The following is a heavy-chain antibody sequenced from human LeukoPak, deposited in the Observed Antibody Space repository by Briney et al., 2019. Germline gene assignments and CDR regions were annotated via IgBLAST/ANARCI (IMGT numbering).Heavy chain of an antibody. J-gene: IGHJ5*02. CDR1: GYTFTSYG. V-gene: IGHV1-18*01. CDR2: ISAYNGNT. D-gene: IGHD6-6*01. Sequence: ASVNVSCKASGYTFTSYGISWVRQAPGQGLEWMGWISAYNGNTNYAQKLQGRVTMTTDTSTSTAYMELRSLRSDDTAVYYCARDAEYSSSFGKGWFDPWGQGTLVTVSS. CDR3: ARDAEYSSSFGKGWFDP.